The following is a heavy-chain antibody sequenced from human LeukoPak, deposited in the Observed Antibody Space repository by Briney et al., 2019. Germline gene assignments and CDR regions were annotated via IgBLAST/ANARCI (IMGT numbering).Heavy chain of an antibody. J-gene: IGHJ6*02. CDR2: INPSGGST. D-gene: IGHD2-15*01. CDR3: AREEVVVVAATRYGMDV. Sequence: ASVKVSCKASGYTFTSYYMHWVRQAPGQGLEWMGIINPSGGSTSYAQKFQGRVTMTRDTSTSTVYMELSSLRSEDTAVYYCAREEVVVVAATRYGMDVWGQGTTVTVSS. V-gene: IGHV1-46*01. CDR1: GYTFTSYY.